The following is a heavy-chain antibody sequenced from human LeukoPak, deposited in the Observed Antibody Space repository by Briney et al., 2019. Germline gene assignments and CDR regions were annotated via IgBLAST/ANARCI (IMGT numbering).Heavy chain of an antibody. CDR3: ARESSGSYYDY. V-gene: IGHV3-33*08. D-gene: IGHD1-26*01. J-gene: IGHJ4*02. CDR2: IWYDGSNK. Sequence: PGGSLRLSCAASGFTFSSYGMHWVRQAPGKGLEWVAVIWYDGSNKYYADSVKGRFTISRDNSKNTLYLQMNSLRAEDTAVYYCARESSGSYYDYWGQGTLVTVSS. CDR1: GFTFSSYG.